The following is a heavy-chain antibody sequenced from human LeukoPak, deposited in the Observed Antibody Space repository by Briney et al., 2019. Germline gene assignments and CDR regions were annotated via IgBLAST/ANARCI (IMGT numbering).Heavy chain of an antibody. D-gene: IGHD3-10*01. Sequence: SETLSLTCVVYGGSFSGYYWSWIRQPPGKGLEWIGEINHSGSTNYNPSLKSRVTISVDTSKNQFSLKLSSVTAADTAVYYCARARSHAFDIWGQGTMVTVSS. CDR2: INHSGST. V-gene: IGHV4-34*01. CDR3: ARARSHAFDI. CDR1: GGSFSGYY. J-gene: IGHJ3*02.